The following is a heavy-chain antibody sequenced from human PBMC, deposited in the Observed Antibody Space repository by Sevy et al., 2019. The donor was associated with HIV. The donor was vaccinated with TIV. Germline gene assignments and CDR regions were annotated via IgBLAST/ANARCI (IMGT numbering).Heavy chain of an antibody. J-gene: IGHJ4*02. CDR3: ARLDGDYRDY. V-gene: IGHV3-21*01. CDR2: ISGSSSYI. D-gene: IGHD4-17*01. Sequence: GGSLRLSCAASGFTFSSYSMNWVRQAPGKGLEWVSSISGSSSYIYYADSVKGRFTISRDNAKNSLYLQMNGLRAEDTAGYYCARLDGDYRDYWGQGTLVTVSS. CDR1: GFTFSSYS.